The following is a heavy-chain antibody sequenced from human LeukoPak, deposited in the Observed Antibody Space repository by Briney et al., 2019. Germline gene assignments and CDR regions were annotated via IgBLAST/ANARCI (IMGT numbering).Heavy chain of an antibody. CDR3: ARGHLFSSSWVYFDY. J-gene: IGHJ4*02. D-gene: IGHD6-13*01. CDR1: GGSISSYY. Sequence: SETLSLTCTVSGGSISSYYWSWIRQPPGKGLEWIGYIHYSGSTNYNPSLKSRVTISVDTSKNQFSLKLSSVTAADTAVYYCARGHLFSSSWVYFDYWGQGTLVTVSS. CDR2: IHYSGST. V-gene: IGHV4-59*01.